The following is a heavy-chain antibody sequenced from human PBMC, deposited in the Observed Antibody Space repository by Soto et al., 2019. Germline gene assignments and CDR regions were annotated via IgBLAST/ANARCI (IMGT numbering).Heavy chain of an antibody. CDR2: FDPEDGET. J-gene: IGHJ6*02. CDR1: GYTLTELS. V-gene: IGHV1-24*01. CDR3: ATDSGRTRLKLLWFGESYYYYGMDV. Sequence: GASVKVSCKVSGYTLTELSMHWVRQAPGKGLEWMGGFDPEDGETIYAQKFQGRVTMTEDTSTDTAYMELSSLRSEDTAVYYCATDSGRTRLKLLWFGESYYYYGMDVWGQGTTVTVSS. D-gene: IGHD3-10*01.